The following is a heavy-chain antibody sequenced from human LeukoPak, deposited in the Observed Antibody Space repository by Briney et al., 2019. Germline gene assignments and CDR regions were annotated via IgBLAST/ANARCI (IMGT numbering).Heavy chain of an antibody. Sequence: PSETLSLTCAVYGGSFSGYYWSWIRQPPGKGLEWIGEINHSGSTNYNPSLKSRVTISVDTSKNQFSLKLSSVTAADTAVYYCARGIKSSGWYVGLGYWGQGTLVTVSS. J-gene: IGHJ4*02. D-gene: IGHD6-19*01. CDR2: INHSGST. CDR1: GGSFSGYY. V-gene: IGHV4-34*01. CDR3: ARGIKSSGWYVGLGY.